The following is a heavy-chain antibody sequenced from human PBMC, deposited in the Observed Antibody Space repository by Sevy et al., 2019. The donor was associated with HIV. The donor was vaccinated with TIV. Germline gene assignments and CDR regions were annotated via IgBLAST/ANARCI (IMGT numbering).Heavy chain of an antibody. J-gene: IGHJ4*02. CDR2: SDPEDGKR. Sequence: ASVKVSCKVSGYTLTKLSMHWVRQVRGKGLEWMGSSDPEDGKRIYAQKFQGRFTMTEDTSTDTGYLDLNSLRSEDSAVYFCATTKDYYESSGDPFDYWGQGTLVTVSS. V-gene: IGHV1-24*01. CDR1: GYTLTKLS. D-gene: IGHD3-22*01. CDR3: ATTKDYYESSGDPFDY.